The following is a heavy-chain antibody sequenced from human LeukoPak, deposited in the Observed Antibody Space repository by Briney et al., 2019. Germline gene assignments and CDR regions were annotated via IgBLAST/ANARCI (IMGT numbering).Heavy chain of an antibody. CDR2: ISGSGGST. V-gene: IGHV3-23*01. CDR1: GFTFFSYA. CDR3: AKDCYDSSGYYLSQIDY. D-gene: IGHD3-22*01. Sequence: GSLRLSCSASGFTFFSYAMSWVRPAPGKGLEWVSAISGSGGSTYYADSVKGRFTISRDNSKNTLYLQMNSLRAEDTAVYYCAKDCYDSSGYYLSQIDYWGQGTLVTVSS. J-gene: IGHJ4*02.